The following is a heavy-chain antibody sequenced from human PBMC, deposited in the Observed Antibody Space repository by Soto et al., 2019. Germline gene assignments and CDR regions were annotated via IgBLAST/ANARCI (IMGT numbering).Heavy chain of an antibody. D-gene: IGHD4-4*01. Sequence: EVQLLESGGGLVQPGGSLRLSCATSGFTFSSYAMSWVRQAPEKGLEWVAVIVGRGGGTFYADSVKGRFIVSRDNSKNTLYLQMNSLSAEDTAVYFCAYCSSSGVPIDYWGQGTLVTVSS. J-gene: IGHJ4*02. CDR3: AYCSSSGVPIDY. CDR1: GFTFSSYA. V-gene: IGHV3-23*01. CDR2: IVGRGGGT.